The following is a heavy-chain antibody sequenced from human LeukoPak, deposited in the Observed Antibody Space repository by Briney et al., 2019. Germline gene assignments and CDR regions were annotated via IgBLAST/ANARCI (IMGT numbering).Heavy chain of an antibody. J-gene: IGHJ5*02. CDR1: GYTFTGYY. Sequence: ASVKVSCKASGYTFTGYYMHWVRQAPGQGLEGMGWINPNSGGTNYAQKFQGRVTMTRDTSIRTAYMELSRLRSDDTAVYYCARSRSDIVVVVAALWFDPGGQGTLVTVSS. V-gene: IGHV1-2*02. CDR2: INPNSGGT. D-gene: IGHD2-15*01. CDR3: ARSRSDIVVVVAALWFDP.